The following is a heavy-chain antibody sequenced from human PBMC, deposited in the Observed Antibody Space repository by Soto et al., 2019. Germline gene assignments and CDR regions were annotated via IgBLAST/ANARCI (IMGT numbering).Heavy chain of an antibody. J-gene: IGHJ4*02. CDR3: ALYCGGDCYGNY. V-gene: IGHV1-46*03. CDR1: GYTFTSYY. Sequence: QVQLVQSGAEVKKPGASVKVSCMASGYTFTSYYMHWVRQAPGQGLEWMGIINPSGGSTSYAQKFQGRVTMTRDTSTSTVYMELSSLRSEDTAVYYCALYCGGDCYGNYWGQGTLVTVSS. D-gene: IGHD2-21*01. CDR2: INPSGGST.